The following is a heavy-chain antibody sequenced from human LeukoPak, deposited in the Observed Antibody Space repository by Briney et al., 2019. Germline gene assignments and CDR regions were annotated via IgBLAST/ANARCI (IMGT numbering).Heavy chain of an antibody. CDR2: IYYSRTT. D-gene: IGHD1-26*01. J-gene: IGHJ2*01. CDR3: VRRQWELQYFDL. Sequence: SETLSRTCTVSAVFISSYYWSWIRQPPGKGLEWIGYIYYSRTTEYNPSLKSRVTISADTSKNQFSLKLNSVTAADTAVYYCVRRQWELQYFDLWGRGTLVAVAS. V-gene: IGHV4-59*01. CDR1: AVFISSYY.